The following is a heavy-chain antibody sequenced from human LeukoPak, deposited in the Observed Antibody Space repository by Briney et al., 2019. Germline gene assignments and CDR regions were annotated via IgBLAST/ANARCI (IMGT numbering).Heavy chain of an antibody. CDR3: ARGDPYGDYSPFDY. Sequence: GGSLRLSCAASGFTFSSYWMSWVRQAPGRGLEWVANIKQDGSEKYYVDSVKGRFTISRDNAKNSLYLQMNSLRAEDTAVYYCARGDPYGDYSPFDYWGQGTLVTVSS. V-gene: IGHV3-7*01. J-gene: IGHJ4*02. D-gene: IGHD4-17*01. CDR2: IKQDGSEK. CDR1: GFTFSSYW.